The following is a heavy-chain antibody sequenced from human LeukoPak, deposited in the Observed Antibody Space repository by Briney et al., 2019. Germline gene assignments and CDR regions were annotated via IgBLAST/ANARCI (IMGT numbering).Heavy chain of an antibody. Sequence: SETLSLTCTVSGDSISSYYWIWIRQPPGKGLEWIGYIYYSGSTNYNPSLKSRVTITVDTSKKQFSLKLSSVTAADTAVYYCATYSSSSYWYSDLCGRGTLVTVSS. CDR3: ATYSSSSYWYSDL. J-gene: IGHJ2*01. CDR2: IYYSGST. CDR1: GDSISSYY. V-gene: IGHV4-59*01. D-gene: IGHD6-13*01.